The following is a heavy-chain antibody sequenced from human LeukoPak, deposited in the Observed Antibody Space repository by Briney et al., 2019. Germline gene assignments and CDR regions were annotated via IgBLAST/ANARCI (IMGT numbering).Heavy chain of an antibody. V-gene: IGHV1-24*01. CDR2: FDPEDGET. CDR1: GYTLTELS. Sequence: ASVKVSCKVSGYTLTELSMHWVRQAPGKGLEWMGGFDPEDGETIYAQKFQGRVTMTEDTSTDTAYMELSSLRSEDTAVYYCATGPLHYYDSSGYSYWYFDLWGRATLVTVSS. CDR3: ATGPLHYYDSSGYSYWYFDL. J-gene: IGHJ2*01. D-gene: IGHD3-22*01.